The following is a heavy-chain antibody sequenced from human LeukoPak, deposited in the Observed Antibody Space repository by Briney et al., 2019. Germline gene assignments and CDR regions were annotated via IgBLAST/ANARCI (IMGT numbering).Heavy chain of an antibody. CDR3: ARSLVYGGNCFFDY. V-gene: IGHV4-34*01. D-gene: IGHD4-23*01. CDR2: INHSGST. CDR1: GGSFSGYY. J-gene: IGHJ4*02. Sequence: SETLSLTCAVYGGSFSGYYWSWIRQPPGKGLEWIGEINHSGSTNYNPSLKSRVTISVDTSKNQFSLKLSSVTAADTAVYYCARSLVYGGNCFFDYWGQGTLVTVSS.